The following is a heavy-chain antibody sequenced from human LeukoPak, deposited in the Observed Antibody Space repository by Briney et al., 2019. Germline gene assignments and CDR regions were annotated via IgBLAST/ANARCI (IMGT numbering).Heavy chain of an antibody. J-gene: IGHJ4*02. CDR3: AKDRLRYFDY. CDR2: ISGGGGTT. V-gene: IGHV3-23*01. D-gene: IGHD3-16*01. CDR1: GFTFRSYS. Sequence: GGSLRLSCAASGFTFRSYSMSWVRQAPGKGLEWVSTISGGGGTTYYADSVKGRFTISRDNSKNMMYLQMNSLTAEDTAVYYCAKDRLRYFDYWGQGTLVTVSS.